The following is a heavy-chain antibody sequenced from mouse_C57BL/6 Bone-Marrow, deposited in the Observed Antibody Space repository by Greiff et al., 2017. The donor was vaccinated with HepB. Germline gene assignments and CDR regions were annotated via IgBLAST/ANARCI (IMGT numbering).Heavy chain of an antibody. V-gene: IGHV5-12*01. CDR2: ISNGGGST. Sequence: DVKLVESGGGLVQPGGSLKLSCAASGFTFSDYYMYWVRQTPEKRLEWVAYISNGGGSTYYPDTVKGRFTFSRDNAKNTLYLQMSRLKSEDTAMYYCARHGHYYGSSYGYFDVWGTGTTVTVSS. D-gene: IGHD1-1*01. J-gene: IGHJ1*03. CDR3: ARHGHYYGSSYGYFDV. CDR1: GFTFSDYY.